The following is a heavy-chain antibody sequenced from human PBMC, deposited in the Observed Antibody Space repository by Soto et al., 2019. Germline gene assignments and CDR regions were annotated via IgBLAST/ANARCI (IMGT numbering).Heavy chain of an antibody. D-gene: IGHD6-19*01. CDR1: GFTFTSSA. CDR3: AAASRDSSGWYYGRAAYETDAFDI. V-gene: IGHV1-58*02. Sequence: ASVKVSCKASGFTFTSSAMQWVRQARGQRLEWIGWIVVGSGNTNYAQKFQERVTITRDMSTSTAYMELSSLRSEDTAVYYCAAASRDSSGWYYGRAAYETDAFDIWGQGTMVTVSS. CDR2: IVVGSGNT. J-gene: IGHJ3*02.